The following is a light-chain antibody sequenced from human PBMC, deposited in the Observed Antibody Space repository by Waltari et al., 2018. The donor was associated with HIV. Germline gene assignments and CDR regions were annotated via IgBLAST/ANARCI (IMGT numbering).Light chain of an antibody. Sequence: EIVLTQSPGTLSLSPGDRATLSYRASQSISYSYLAWYQQKPGQAPRLLIYGASSRATGIPDRFSGSGSGTDFTLTISRLEPEDFAVYFCQQYGSSRTFGQGTKVEIK. CDR3: QQYGSSRT. CDR2: GAS. V-gene: IGKV3-20*01. CDR1: QSISYSY. J-gene: IGKJ1*01.